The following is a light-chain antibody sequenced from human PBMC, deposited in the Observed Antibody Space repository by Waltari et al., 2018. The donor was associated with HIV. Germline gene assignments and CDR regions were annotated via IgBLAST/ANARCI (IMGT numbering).Light chain of an antibody. Sequence: EIVLTQSPATLSLSPGERAILSCRASQSIRNYLDGYQQQPGQAPRLLVYDTSNRATGVPARFSGSGSGTDFSLTIASLESEDFAIYYCHQRSTWPFTFGPGTKVDI. CDR2: DTS. V-gene: IGKV3-11*01. CDR3: HQRSTWPFT. J-gene: IGKJ3*01. CDR1: QSIRNY.